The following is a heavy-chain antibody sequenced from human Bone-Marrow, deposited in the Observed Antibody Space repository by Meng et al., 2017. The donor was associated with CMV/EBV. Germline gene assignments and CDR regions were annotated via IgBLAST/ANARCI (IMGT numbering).Heavy chain of an antibody. CDR3: AKVVEYSIWAYGFDY. D-gene: IGHD6-6*01. CDR2: TNSDGSSR. CDR1: GFTFSTYW. V-gene: IGHV3-74*03. Sequence: GESLKISCAASGFTFSTYWMHWVRQVPGKGLVWVSRTNSDGSSRTYADSVKGRFTISRDNVKNTLYLQMNSLRADDTAVYYCAKVVEYSIWAYGFDYWVQGTLATVPS. J-gene: IGHJ4*02.